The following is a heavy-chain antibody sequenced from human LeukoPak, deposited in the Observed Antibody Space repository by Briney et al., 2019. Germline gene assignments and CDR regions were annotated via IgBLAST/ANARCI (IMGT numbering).Heavy chain of an antibody. Sequence: AGGSLRLSGAASGFTFSSYAMSWVRQAPGKGLEWVSAISGSGGSTYYADSVKGRFTISRDNSKNTLYLQMNSLRAEDTAVYYCASDEGVHYFDYWGQGTLVTVSS. CDR1: GFTFSSYA. CDR2: ISGSGGST. V-gene: IGHV3-23*01. CDR3: ASDEGVHYFDY. J-gene: IGHJ4*02. D-gene: IGHD3-10*01.